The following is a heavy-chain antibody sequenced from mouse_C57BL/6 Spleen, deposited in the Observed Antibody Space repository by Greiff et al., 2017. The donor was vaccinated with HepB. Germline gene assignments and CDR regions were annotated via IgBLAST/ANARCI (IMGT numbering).Heavy chain of an antibody. J-gene: IGHJ1*03. D-gene: IGHD3-1*01. CDR2: IRSKSSNYAT. Sequence: GGLVQPKGSLKLSCAASGFTFNTYAMHWVRQAPGKGLEWVARIRSKSSNYATYYADSVKDRFTISRDDSQSMLYLQMNNLKTEDTAMYYCVRDGLGWDSWYFDVWGTGTTVTVSS. V-gene: IGHV10-3*01. CDR3: VRDGLGWDSWYFDV. CDR1: GFTFNTYA.